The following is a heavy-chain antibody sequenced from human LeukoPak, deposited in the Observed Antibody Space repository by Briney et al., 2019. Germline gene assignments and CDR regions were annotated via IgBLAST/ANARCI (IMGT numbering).Heavy chain of an antibody. CDR1: GGSISSYY. Sequence: SETLSLTCTVSGGSISSYYWSWIRQPPGKGLEWIGYIYYSGSTNYNPSLKSRVTISVDTSKNQFSLKLSSVTAADTAVYYCARGEWLSYYYYGMDVWGQGTTVTVSS. J-gene: IGHJ6*02. CDR2: IYYSGST. V-gene: IGHV4-59*01. CDR3: ARGEWLSYYYYGMDV. D-gene: IGHD3-3*01.